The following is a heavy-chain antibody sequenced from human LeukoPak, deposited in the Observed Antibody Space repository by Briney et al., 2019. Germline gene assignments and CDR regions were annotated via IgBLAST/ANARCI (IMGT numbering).Heavy chain of an antibody. Sequence: SQTLSLTCAVSGGPISSGGYSWSWIRQPPGKGLEWIGYIYHSGSTYYNPSLKSRVTISVDRSKNQFSLKLSSVTAADTAVYYCARAHDSSGYQPYFDYWGQGTLVTVSS. J-gene: IGHJ4*02. CDR1: GGPISSGGYS. V-gene: IGHV4-30-2*01. CDR3: ARAHDSSGYQPYFDY. CDR2: IYHSGST. D-gene: IGHD3-22*01.